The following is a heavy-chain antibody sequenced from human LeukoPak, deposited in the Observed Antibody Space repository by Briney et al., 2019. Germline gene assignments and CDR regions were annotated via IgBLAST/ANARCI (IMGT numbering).Heavy chain of an antibody. CDR3: ARGPFSDCSSTSCSVYYFDY. CDR1: GFPFSSYS. V-gene: IGHV3-48*02. D-gene: IGHD2-2*01. J-gene: IGHJ4*02. Sequence: GGSLRLSCAASGFPFSSYSMNWVRQAPGKGLEWVSYIKSSGTTIYYADSVKGRFTISRDSAKNSLYLQMNSLRDEDTAVYYCARGPFSDCSSTSCSVYYFDYWGQGTLVTVSS. CDR2: IKSSGTTI.